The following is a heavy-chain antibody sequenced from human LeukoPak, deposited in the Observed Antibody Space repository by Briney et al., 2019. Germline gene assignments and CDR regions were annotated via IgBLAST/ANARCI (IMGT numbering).Heavy chain of an antibody. Sequence: PSETLSLTCAVFGGSFSGYSLNWIRQSPGKGLEWIGEINHSGSTNYKPSLKSRVTISVDTSKNQFSLNLTSVSAADTAVYYCARDVFPYYGLLPGPNEAFDIWGQGTRVTVSS. CDR1: GGSFSGYS. D-gene: IGHD3-9*01. CDR2: INHSGST. J-gene: IGHJ3*02. V-gene: IGHV4-34*01. CDR3: ARDVFPYYGLLPGPNEAFDI.